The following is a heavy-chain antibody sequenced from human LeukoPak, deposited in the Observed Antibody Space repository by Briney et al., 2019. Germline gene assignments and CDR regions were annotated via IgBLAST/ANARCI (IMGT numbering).Heavy chain of an antibody. V-gene: IGHV4-61*02. CDR2: IYTSGST. Sequence: SETLSLTCTVSGGSISSGSYYWSWIRQPAGKGLEWIGRIYTSGSTNYNPSLQSRVTISVDTSKNQFSLKLSSVTAADTAVYYCARDQGSSSWHTSDYWGQGTLVTVSS. CDR3: ARDQGSSSWHTSDY. D-gene: IGHD6-13*01. J-gene: IGHJ4*02. CDR1: GGSISSGSYY.